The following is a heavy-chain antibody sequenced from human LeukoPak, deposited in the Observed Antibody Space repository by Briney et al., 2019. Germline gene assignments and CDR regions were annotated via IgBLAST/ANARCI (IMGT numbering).Heavy chain of an antibody. V-gene: IGHV1-46*01. D-gene: IGHD1-26*01. CDR2: INPSGGST. J-gene: IGHJ5*02. CDR3: ARDSGSYFLFVT. CDR1: GYTFTGYY. Sequence: GASVKVSCKASGYTFTGYYMHWMRQAPGQGLEWMGIINPSGGSTSYAQKFQGRVAMTRDTSTSTVYMELSSLRSEDTAVYYCARDSGSYFLFVTWGQGTLVTVSS.